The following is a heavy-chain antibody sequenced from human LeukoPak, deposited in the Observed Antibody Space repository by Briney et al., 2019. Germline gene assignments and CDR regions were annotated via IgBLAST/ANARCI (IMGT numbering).Heavy chain of an antibody. Sequence: KASETLSLTCTVSGGSISSYYWSWIRQPPGKGLEWIGYIYYSGSTNYNPSLKSRVTISVDTSKNQFSLKLSSVTAADTAVYYCARIMTTVTTEYYFDYWGQGTLVTVSS. D-gene: IGHD4-17*01. J-gene: IGHJ4*02. CDR2: IYYSGST. CDR1: GGSISSYY. CDR3: ARIMTTVTTEYYFDY. V-gene: IGHV4-59*08.